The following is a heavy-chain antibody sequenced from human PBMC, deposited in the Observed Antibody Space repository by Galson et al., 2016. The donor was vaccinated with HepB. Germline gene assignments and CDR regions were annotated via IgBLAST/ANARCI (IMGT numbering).Heavy chain of an antibody. CDR2: IYYSGST. D-gene: IGHD3-10*01. Sequence: SETLSLTCTVSGGSISSSSYYWGWIRQPPGKGLEWIGSIYYSGSTYYNPSLKSRVTISVDTSKNQFSLKLSSATAADTAVYYCASMVRGVTIYYWGQGTLVTVSS. CDR1: GGSISSSSYY. CDR3: ASMVRGVTIYY. J-gene: IGHJ4*02. V-gene: IGHV4-39*01.